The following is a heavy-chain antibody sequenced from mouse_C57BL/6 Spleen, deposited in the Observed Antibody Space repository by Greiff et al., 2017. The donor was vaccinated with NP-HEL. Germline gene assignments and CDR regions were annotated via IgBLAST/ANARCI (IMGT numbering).Heavy chain of an antibody. CDR1: GYTFTSYW. D-gene: IGHD3-2*02. Sequence: VQLQQPGAELVMPGASVKLSCKASGYTFTSYWMHWVKQRPGQGLEWIGEIDPSDSYTNYNQKFKGKSTLTVDKSSSTAYMQLSSLTSEDSAVYYCARQLRLRDYYAMDDWGQGTSVTVSS. V-gene: IGHV1-69*01. J-gene: IGHJ4*01. CDR2: IDPSDSYT. CDR3: ARQLRLRDYYAMDD.